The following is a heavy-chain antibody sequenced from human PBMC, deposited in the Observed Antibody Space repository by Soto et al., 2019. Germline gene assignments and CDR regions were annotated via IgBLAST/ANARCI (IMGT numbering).Heavy chain of an antibody. J-gene: IGHJ5*02. Sequence: GGSLRLSCAASGFTFSSYAMSWVRQAPGKGLEWVSAISGSGGSTHYADSVQGRFTISRDNSKNTLYLQMNSLRAEDTAVYYCAKDQTLRYFDWLQASYNWFDPWGQGTLVTVSS. CDR1: GFTFSSYA. CDR2: ISGSGGST. CDR3: AKDQTLRYFDWLQASYNWFDP. D-gene: IGHD3-9*01. V-gene: IGHV3-23*01.